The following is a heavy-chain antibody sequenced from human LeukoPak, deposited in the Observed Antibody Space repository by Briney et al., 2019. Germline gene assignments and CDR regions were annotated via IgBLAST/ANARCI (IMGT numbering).Heavy chain of an antibody. CDR1: GFTFSSYG. D-gene: IGHD3-16*02. Sequence: PGRCLRLSCAASGFTFSSYGMHWVRQAPGKGLEGVAVISYDGSNKYYADSVKGRFTISRDNSKNTLYLQMNSLRAEDTAVYYCAKDLIVSYWGQGALVTVSS. V-gene: IGHV3-30*18. CDR3: AKDLIVSY. CDR2: ISYDGSNK. J-gene: IGHJ4*02.